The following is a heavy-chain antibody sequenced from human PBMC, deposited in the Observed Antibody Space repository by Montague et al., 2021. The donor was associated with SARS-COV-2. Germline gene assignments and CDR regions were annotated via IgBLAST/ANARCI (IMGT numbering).Heavy chain of an antibody. CDR1: GVSVSNRYTH. CDR3: ATYWQGGSGRGS. V-gene: IGHV4-61*01. CDR2: IDYGGSP. Sequence: SETRSLTCTVSGVSVSNRYTHWSWIRQSPGKGLEWIGHIDYGGSPNYSPSLHSRVTISSDTSKNQLSLRLNSTTAADTAVYYCATYWQGGSGRGSWGQGTLVTVSS. J-gene: IGHJ5*02. D-gene: IGHD3-10*01.